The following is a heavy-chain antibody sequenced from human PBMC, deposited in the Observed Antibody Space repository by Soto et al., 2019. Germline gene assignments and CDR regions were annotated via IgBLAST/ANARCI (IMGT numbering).Heavy chain of an antibody. CDR2: ISYDGSNK. V-gene: IGHV3-30*18. CDR3: AKASGYYYDSSGLYDY. CDR1: GFTFSSYG. D-gene: IGHD3-22*01. Sequence: GGSLRLSCAASGFTFSSYGMHWVRQAPGKGLEWVAVISYDGSNKYYADSVKGRFTISRDNSKNTLYLQMNSLRAEDTAVYYCAKASGYYYDSSGLYDYWGQGTLVTVSS. J-gene: IGHJ4*02.